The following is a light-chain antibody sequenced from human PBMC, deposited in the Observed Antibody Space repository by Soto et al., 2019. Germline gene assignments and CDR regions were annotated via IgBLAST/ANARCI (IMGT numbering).Light chain of an antibody. V-gene: IGKV3-20*01. CDR1: PSVSSNH. CDR3: QQYSSSRT. CDR2: GGS. J-gene: IGKJ1*01. Sequence: EIVLTQSPGTLSLSPGERATLSCRASPSVSSNHLAWYQQKPGQAPRLLIYGGSSRATGIPVRFSGSGSETDFTLTITRLEPEDFAMYYCQQYSSSRTFGQGTKVDIK.